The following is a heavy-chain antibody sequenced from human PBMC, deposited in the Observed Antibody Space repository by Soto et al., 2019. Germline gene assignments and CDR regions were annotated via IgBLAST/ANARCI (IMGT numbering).Heavy chain of an antibody. V-gene: IGHV3-30*02. Sequence: PGGSLRLSCAASGITFIDYGMHWVRQAPGKGLEWVAGVWKDGSNRYYVDSVKGRFTISRDNSKNTLYLQMNSLRDEDTAVYYCAKVPRGSNFGYYNFWGQGTLVTVSS. CDR1: GITFIDYG. CDR3: AKVPRGSNFGYYNF. J-gene: IGHJ4*02. CDR2: VWKDGSNR. D-gene: IGHD5-18*01.